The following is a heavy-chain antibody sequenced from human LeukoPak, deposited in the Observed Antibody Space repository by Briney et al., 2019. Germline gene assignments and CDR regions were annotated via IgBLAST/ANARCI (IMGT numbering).Heavy chain of an antibody. J-gene: IGHJ4*02. CDR1: GGSFSGYY. D-gene: IGHD2-2*01. V-gene: IGHV3-21*01. CDR2: ISSSSSYI. Sequence: ETLSLTCAVYGGSFSGYYWSWIRQPPGKGLEWVSSISSSSSYIYYADSVKGRFTISRDNAKNSLYLQMNSLRAEDTAVYYCASTYSYQPLQKWGQGTLVTVSS. CDR3: ASTYSYQPLQK.